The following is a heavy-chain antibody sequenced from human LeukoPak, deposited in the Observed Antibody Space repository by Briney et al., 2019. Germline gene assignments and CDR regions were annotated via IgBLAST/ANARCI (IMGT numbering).Heavy chain of an antibody. CDR1: GGSIRSYY. D-gene: IGHD5-18*01. V-gene: IGHV4-4*07. J-gene: IGHJ4*02. CDR3: ARGGSSYGSPFDY. Sequence: SETLSLTCTVSGGSIRSYYWGWIRQPAGKGLEWIGRIYTNGNTNYNPSLESRVTMSVDTSRNQFSLKLISVTAADTAVYYCARGGSSYGSPFDYWGQGTLVTVSS. CDR2: IYTNGNT.